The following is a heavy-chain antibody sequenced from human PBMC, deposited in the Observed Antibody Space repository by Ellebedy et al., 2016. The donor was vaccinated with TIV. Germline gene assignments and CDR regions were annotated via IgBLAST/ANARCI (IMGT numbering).Heavy chain of an antibody. CDR1: GFTFSSYS. CDR3: ARGGSGSYPYYFDY. CDR2: ISSSSSYI. D-gene: IGHD1-26*01. J-gene: IGHJ4*02. V-gene: IGHV3-21*01. Sequence: GESLKISXAASGFTFSSYSMNWVRQAPGKGLEWVSSISSSSSYIYYADSVKGRFTISRDNAKNSLYLQMNSLRAEDTAVYYCARGGSGSYPYYFDYWGQGTLVTVSS.